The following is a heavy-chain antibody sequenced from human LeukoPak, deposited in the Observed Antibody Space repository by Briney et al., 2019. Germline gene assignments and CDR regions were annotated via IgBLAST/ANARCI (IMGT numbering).Heavy chain of an antibody. J-gene: IGHJ4*02. V-gene: IGHV3-21*04. CDR2: IGSSGTYI. CDR1: GFRIDNYG. Sequence: PGGSLRLACEISGFRIDNYGMTWVRQAPGKGLEWVSTIGSSGTYIHYGDSVRGRFTISRDNSKNTLYLQMNSLRAEDTAVYYCAKVLQQWLVTYFDYWGQGTLVTVSS. D-gene: IGHD6-19*01. CDR3: AKVLQQWLVTYFDY.